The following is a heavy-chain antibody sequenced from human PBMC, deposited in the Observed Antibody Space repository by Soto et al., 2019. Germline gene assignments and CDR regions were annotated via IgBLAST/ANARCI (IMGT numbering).Heavy chain of an antibody. V-gene: IGHV3-30-3*01. Sequence: PGGSLRLSCVASGLTFSTSAMHWVRQAPGKGLEWVAVISYDGSYKFYADSVRDQFTISRDNSKTTLYLQMDGLTPEDTAVYYCARGYNDDSSGSYWYFDLWGRGTLVTVSS. CDR1: GLTFSTSA. CDR3: ARGYNDDSSGSYWYFDL. CDR2: ISYDGSYK. D-gene: IGHD3-22*01. J-gene: IGHJ2*01.